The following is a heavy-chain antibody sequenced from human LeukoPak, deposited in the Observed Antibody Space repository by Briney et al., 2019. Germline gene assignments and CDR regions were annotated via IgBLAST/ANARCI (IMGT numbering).Heavy chain of an antibody. J-gene: IGHJ4*02. V-gene: IGHV3-73*01. D-gene: IGHD5-12*01. CDR3: SSVDFDF. Sequence: GGSLRLSCAASGFAFSDSDMHWVRQASGKGLEWVGRIRNKANSYATAYAASVKGRFTISREDSKNTAYLQMNSLKIEDTAVYYCSSVDFDFWGQGTLVTVSS. CDR1: GFAFSDSD. CDR2: IRNKANSYAT.